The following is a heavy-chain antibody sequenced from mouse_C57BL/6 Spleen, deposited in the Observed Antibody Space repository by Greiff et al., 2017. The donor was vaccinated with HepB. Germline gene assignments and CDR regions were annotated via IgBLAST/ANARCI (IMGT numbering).Heavy chain of an antibody. CDR1: GFTFNTYA. Sequence: EVMLVESGGGLVQPKGSLKLSCAASGFTFNTYAMHWVRQAPGKGLEWVARIRSKSSNYATYYADTVKDRFTISRDASQSMLYLQMNNLKTEDTAMYYCGRGALSTTVVAEGYYAMDYWGQGTSVTVSS. CDR3: GRGALSTTVVAEGYYAMDY. J-gene: IGHJ4*01. V-gene: IGHV10-3*01. D-gene: IGHD1-1*01. CDR2: IRSKSSNYAT.